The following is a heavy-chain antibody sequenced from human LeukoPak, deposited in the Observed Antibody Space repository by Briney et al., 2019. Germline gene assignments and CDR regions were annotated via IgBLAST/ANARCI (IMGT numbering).Heavy chain of an antibody. CDR1: GGSISSSGYF. Sequence: SETLSLTCSVSGGSISSSGYFWGWIRQPPGKGLEWIGIIYSVGSTYYSPSLKSRVTISVDTSKSQFSLKLSSVTAADTAVYYCARGRSTRLESWGQGTLVTVSS. D-gene: IGHD2-2*01. CDR3: ARGRSTRLES. J-gene: IGHJ4*02. V-gene: IGHV4-39*07. CDR2: IYSVGST.